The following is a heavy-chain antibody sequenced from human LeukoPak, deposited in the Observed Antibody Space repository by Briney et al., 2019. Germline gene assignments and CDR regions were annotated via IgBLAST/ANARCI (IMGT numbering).Heavy chain of an antibody. CDR1: GFTFSSYA. J-gene: IGHJ4*02. CDR3: AREAGSYYYGSGSYGVPKSRYFDY. Sequence: GGSLRLSCAASGFTFSSYAMHWVPQAPGKGLEGVAVISYDGSKIYYADSVKGRFTISRDNSKNTLYLQMNSLRAEDTAVYYCAREAGSYYYGSGSYGVPKSRYFDYWGQGTLVTVSS. V-gene: IGHV3-30*04. CDR2: ISYDGSKI. D-gene: IGHD3-10*01.